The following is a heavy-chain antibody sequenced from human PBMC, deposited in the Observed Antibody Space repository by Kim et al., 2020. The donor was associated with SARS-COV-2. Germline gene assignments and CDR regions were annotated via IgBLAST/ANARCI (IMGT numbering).Heavy chain of an antibody. V-gene: IGHV4-34*01. CDR2: INHSGST. CDR3: ARGRESSPPKERIATATGQQKKPYYFDY. Sequence: SETLSLTCDVSGGSFSGYYWSWIRQPPGKGLEWIGEINHSGSTNYNSSLKSRVTISVDTSKNQFSLKLSSVTAADTAVYYCARGRESSPPKERIATATGQQKKPYYFDYWGQGTLVTVSS. D-gene: IGHD6-13*01. J-gene: IGHJ4*02. CDR1: GGSFSGYY.